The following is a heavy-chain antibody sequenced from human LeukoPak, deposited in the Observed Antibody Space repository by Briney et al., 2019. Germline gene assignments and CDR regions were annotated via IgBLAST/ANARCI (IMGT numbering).Heavy chain of an antibody. D-gene: IGHD3-16*01. CDR3: ARDRGIIWFDP. CDR2: INTDGTNT. J-gene: IGHJ5*02. CDR1: GYTFTNHW. V-gene: IGHV3-74*01. Sequence: GGSLRLSCAASGYTFTNHWMHWVRQAPGEGLVWVSRINTDGTNTIYADSVRGRFTVSRDNAKNTLYLQMDSLRAEDTAVYYCARDRGIIWFDPWGQGTLVAVSS.